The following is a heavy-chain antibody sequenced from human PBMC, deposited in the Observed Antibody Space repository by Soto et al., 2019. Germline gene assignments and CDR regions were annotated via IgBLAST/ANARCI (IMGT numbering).Heavy chain of an antibody. Sequence: GGSLRLSCAASGFTFSSYAMHWVRQAPGKGLEWVAVISYDGSNKYYADSVKGRFTISRDNSKNTLYLQMNSLRAEDTAVYYCARDPYEVGVVIGYNYYYGMDVWGQGTTVTVSS. CDR2: ISYDGSNK. J-gene: IGHJ6*02. CDR3: ARDPYEVGVVIGYNYYYGMDV. CDR1: GFTFSSYA. V-gene: IGHV3-30-3*01. D-gene: IGHD3-3*01.